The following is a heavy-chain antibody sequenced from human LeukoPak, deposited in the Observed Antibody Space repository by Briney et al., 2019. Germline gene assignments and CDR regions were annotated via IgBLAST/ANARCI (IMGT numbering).Heavy chain of an antibody. D-gene: IGHD3-16*02. Sequence: GGSLRLSCAASGFTFSAYWMSWVRQAPGKGLEWVANIKQDGSDKFYADSMKGRFTISRDNAKNSVYLQMDSLRAEDAAVYYCTRDYRGKDVWGRGTTVTVSS. CDR2: IKQDGSDK. CDR3: TRDYRGKDV. J-gene: IGHJ6*02. CDR1: GFTFSAYW. V-gene: IGHV3-7*01.